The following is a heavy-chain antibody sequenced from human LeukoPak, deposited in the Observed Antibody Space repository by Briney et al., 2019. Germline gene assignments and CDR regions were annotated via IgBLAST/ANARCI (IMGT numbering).Heavy chain of an antibody. V-gene: IGHV4-4*02. D-gene: IGHD1-26*01. J-gene: IGHJ4*02. CDR2: ISLRGRT. CDR1: GGSITSTNW. CDR3: SRESGPFCPFGY. Sequence: PSETLSLTCGVSGGSITSTNWWSWVRQPAGQGLEWIGEISLRGRTNYNPSLNSRVTMSLDESKNQLSLNLTSVTAADTAIYYCSRESGPFCPFGYWGQGTLVTVPS.